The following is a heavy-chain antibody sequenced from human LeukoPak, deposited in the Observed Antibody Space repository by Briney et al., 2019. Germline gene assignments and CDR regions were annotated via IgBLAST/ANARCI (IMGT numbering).Heavy chain of an antibody. J-gene: IGHJ3*02. CDR2: ITSSSSYI. CDR1: GFTFSSYS. V-gene: IGHV3-21*01. D-gene: IGHD5-18*01. Sequence: GGSLRLSCAASGFTFSSYSMNWVRQAPGKGLEWVPSITSSSSYIYYADSVKGRFTISRDNAKNSLFLQMNSLRAEDTAVYYCARGGGYSYGLYDAFDIWGQGTMVTVSS. CDR3: ARGGGYSYGLYDAFDI.